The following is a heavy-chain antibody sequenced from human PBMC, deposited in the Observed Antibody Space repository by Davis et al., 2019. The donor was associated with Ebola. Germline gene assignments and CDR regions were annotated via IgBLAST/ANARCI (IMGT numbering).Heavy chain of an antibody. J-gene: IGHJ4*02. D-gene: IGHD3-16*01. CDR1: GFTFSSYW. CDR2: IKQDGSEK. V-gene: IGHV3-7*01. CDR3: ARDRGSGTIPGY. Sequence: GESLKISCAASGFTFSSYWMSWVRQAPGKGLEWVANIKQDGSEKYYVDSVKGRFTISRDNAKNTLYPQMNSLRAEDTAVYYCARDRGSGTIPGYWGQGTLVTVSS.